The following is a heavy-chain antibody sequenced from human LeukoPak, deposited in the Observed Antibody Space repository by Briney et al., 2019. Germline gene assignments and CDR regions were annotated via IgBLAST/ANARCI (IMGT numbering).Heavy chain of an antibody. Sequence: RSGGSLRLSCAASGFSLSNYWMSWVRQAPGKGLEWVANINQDGSDKYYVDSVMGRFTISKDNAKNSVYLQMNSLRPEDTAIYYCAWYGVTHGLDVWGQGTTVTVSS. CDR3: AWYGVTHGLDV. CDR1: GFSLSNYW. V-gene: IGHV3-7*01. J-gene: IGHJ6*02. D-gene: IGHD3-10*01. CDR2: INQDGSDK.